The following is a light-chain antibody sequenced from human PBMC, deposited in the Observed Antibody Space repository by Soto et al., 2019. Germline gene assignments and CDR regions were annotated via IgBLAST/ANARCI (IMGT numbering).Light chain of an antibody. V-gene: IGLV2-8*01. CDR1: SSDIGGYNY. CDR3: CSYADGSIYF. Sequence: QSALTQPPSASGSPGQSVTISCTGTSSDIGGYNYVSWYQQHPGKAPKLIIYEVSKRPSGVPDRFSGSKSGNTASLTISGLQAEDEGDYYCCSYADGSIYFFGTGTKLTVL. CDR2: EVS. J-gene: IGLJ1*01.